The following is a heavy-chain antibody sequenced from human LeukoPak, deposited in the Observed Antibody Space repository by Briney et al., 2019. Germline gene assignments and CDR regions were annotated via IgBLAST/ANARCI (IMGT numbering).Heavy chain of an antibody. Sequence: GGSLRLSCAASGFNFSDYYMSWIRQAPGKGLEWVSYISSSGSTIYYADSVKGRFTISRDNAKNSLYLQMNSLRAEDTAVYYCARARYSNPSDYWGQGTLVTVSS. CDR2: ISSSGSTI. CDR1: GFNFSDYY. D-gene: IGHD3-16*02. CDR3: ARARYSNPSDY. V-gene: IGHV3-11*04. J-gene: IGHJ4*02.